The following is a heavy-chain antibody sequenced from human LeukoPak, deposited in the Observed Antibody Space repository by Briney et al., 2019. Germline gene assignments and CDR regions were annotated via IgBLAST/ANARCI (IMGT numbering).Heavy chain of an antibody. CDR1: GGSISSRPYS. CDR3: SRLVVSSWYHEVLRGRDY. J-gene: IGHJ4*02. Sequence: PSQTLSLTCTVSGGSISSRPYSWGWLRQPPGKGLEWLGSFYYSGNTYYKPSLKSRVTISVDTSKNQFSLRLSSVTAADTAVYYCSRLVVSSWYHEVLRGRDYWGQGTLVTVSS. CDR2: FYYSGNT. V-gene: IGHV4-39*01. D-gene: IGHD6-13*01.